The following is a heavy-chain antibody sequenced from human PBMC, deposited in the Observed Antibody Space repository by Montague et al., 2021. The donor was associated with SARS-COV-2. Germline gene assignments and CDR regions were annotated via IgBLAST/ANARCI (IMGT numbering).Heavy chain of an antibody. D-gene: IGHD6-19*01. CDR3: AKALYSGGFLFESESDF. J-gene: IGHJ4*02. CDR2: ISGDGATA. Sequence: SLRLSCAASGFTFGDYAINWVRQAPGKGLEWVASISGDGATAYYAESVLGRFAISRDNSKNTVLLQMDSLRVKDAAVYYCAKALYSGGFLFESESDFWGQGTLVTVSS. V-gene: IGHV3-23*01. CDR1: GFTFGDYA.